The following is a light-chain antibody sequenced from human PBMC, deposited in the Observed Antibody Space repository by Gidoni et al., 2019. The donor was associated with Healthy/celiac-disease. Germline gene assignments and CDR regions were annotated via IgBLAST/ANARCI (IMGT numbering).Light chain of an antibody. Sequence: DIQMTQSPSSLSASVGDRVTITCRARQGISNYLAWYQQKPGKVPKLLIYAASTLQSGVPARFSGSGSGTDFTLTISSLQPEDVATYYFQKYNSAPSTFGQGTKVEIK. CDR1: QGISNY. CDR3: QKYNSAPST. J-gene: IGKJ1*01. V-gene: IGKV1-27*01. CDR2: AAS.